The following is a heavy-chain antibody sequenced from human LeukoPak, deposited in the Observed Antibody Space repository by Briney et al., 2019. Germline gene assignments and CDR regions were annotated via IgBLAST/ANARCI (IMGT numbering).Heavy chain of an antibody. V-gene: IGHV4-59*08. Sequence: PSETLSLTCTVSGGSISSYYWSWIRQPPGKGLEWIGNIYYSGSTNYNPFLMSRVTISVDPSKNQFSLRLNSVTAADTAVYYCARAGSVAGTHWFDPWSQGTLVTVSS. J-gene: IGHJ5*02. D-gene: IGHD6-19*01. CDR1: GGSISSYY. CDR2: IYYSGST. CDR3: ARAGSVAGTHWFDP.